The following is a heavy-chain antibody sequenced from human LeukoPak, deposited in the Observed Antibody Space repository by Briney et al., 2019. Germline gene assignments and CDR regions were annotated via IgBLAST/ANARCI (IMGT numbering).Heavy chain of an antibody. CDR1: GGSISSYY. CDR2: IYYSGST. D-gene: IGHD2-2*02. V-gene: IGHV4-59*08. CDR3: ARLAGYCSSTSCYTAGMDV. J-gene: IGHJ6*02. Sequence: SETLSLTCTVSGGSISSYYWSWIRQPPGKGLEWIGYIYYSGSTNYNPSLKSRVTISVDTSKNQFSLKLSSVTAADTAVYYCARLAGYCSSTSCYTAGMDVWGQGTTVTVSS.